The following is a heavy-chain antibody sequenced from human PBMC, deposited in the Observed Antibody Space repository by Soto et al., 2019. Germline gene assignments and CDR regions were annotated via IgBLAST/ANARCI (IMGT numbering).Heavy chain of an antibody. CDR2: ISVYNGNT. J-gene: IGHJ4*02. CDR1: GYTFSSYG. CDR3: ASAYYYDSSGYYQRYFFDY. D-gene: IGHD3-22*01. Sequence: QVQLVQSGAAVKKPGASVKVSCKASGYTFSSYGISWVRQAPGQGLEWMGWISVYNGNTNYAQKLQGRVTMTTDTSTSTAYMELRSLRSDDTAVFYCASAYYYDSSGYYQRYFFDYWGQGTLVTVSS. V-gene: IGHV1-18*01.